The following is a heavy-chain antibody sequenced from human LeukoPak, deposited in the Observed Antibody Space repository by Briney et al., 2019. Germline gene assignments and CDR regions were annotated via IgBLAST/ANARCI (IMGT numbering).Heavy chain of an antibody. V-gene: IGHV4-31*03. CDR2: IYYSGST. D-gene: IGHD3-3*01. CDR3: ARSLILRFLERPDAFDI. CDR1: GGSISSGGYY. J-gene: IGHJ3*02. Sequence: SETLSLTCTVSGGSISSGGYYWSWIRQHPGKGLEWIGYIYYSGSTYYNPSLKSRVTISVDTSKNQFSLKLSSVTAADTAVYHCARSLILRFLERPDAFDIWGQGTMVTVSS.